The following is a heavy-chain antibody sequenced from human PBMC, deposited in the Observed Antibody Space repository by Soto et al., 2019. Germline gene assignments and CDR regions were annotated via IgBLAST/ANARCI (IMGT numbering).Heavy chain of an antibody. V-gene: IGHV3-53*01. Sequence: HPGGSLRLSCAASGFTVSSNYMSWVRHAPGKGLEWVSVIYSGGSTYYADSVKGRFTISSDNSKNTLYLQMNSLRAEDTAVYYCHLPRWFGESQPKDYWGQGTLVTVSS. CDR1: GFTVSSNY. CDR2: IYSGGST. D-gene: IGHD3-10*01. J-gene: IGHJ4*02. CDR3: HLPRWFGESQPKDY.